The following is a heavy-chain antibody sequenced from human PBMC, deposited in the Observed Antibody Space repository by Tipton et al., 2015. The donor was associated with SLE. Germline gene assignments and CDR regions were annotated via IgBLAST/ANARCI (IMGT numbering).Heavy chain of an antibody. CDR3: ARPALDSRDAFDI. Sequence: SLRLSCAASGFTFSDYYMSWIRQAPGKGLEWVSYISSSGSTIYYADSVKGRFTISRDNAKNSLYLQMNSLRAEDTAVYYCARPALDSRDAFDIWGQGTMVSVSS. D-gene: IGHD2-15*01. J-gene: IGHJ3*02. V-gene: IGHV3-11*04. CDR2: ISSSGSTI. CDR1: GFTFSDYY.